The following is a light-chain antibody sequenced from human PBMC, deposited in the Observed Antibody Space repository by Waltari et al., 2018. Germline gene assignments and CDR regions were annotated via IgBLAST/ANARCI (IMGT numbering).Light chain of an antibody. V-gene: IGLV5-45*01. CDR2: YRSDSTN. Sequence: QAVLTQPASLSTSPGASVSLTCTLRSGISVGTYKIYWYQQRPGSPPQFLVKYRSDSTNERGSGVPSRFSGSRDTSASAGILLISGLQSEDEADYYCMILHNNAVVFGGGTRLTVL. J-gene: IGLJ3*02. CDR1: SGISVGTYK. CDR3: MILHNNAVV.